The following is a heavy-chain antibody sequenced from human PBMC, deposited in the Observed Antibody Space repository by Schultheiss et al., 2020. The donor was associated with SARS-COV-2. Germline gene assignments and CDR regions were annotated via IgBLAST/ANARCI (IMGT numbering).Heavy chain of an antibody. J-gene: IGHJ3*02. D-gene: IGHD4-17*01. CDR3: ARSGHMTTVTFSAFDI. CDR1: GYTFTGYY. V-gene: IGHV1-46*01. Sequence: ASVKVSCKASGYTFTGYYMHWVRQAPGQGLEWMGWINPSGGSTSYAQKFQGRVTMTRDTSTSTVYMELSSLRSEDTAVYYCARSGHMTTVTFSAFDIWGQGTMVTVSS. CDR2: INPSGGST.